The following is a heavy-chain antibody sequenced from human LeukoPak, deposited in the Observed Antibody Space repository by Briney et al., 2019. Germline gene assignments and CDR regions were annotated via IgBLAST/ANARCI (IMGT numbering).Heavy chain of an antibody. J-gene: IGHJ4*02. Sequence: PGGSLRLSCAASGFTFSDYYMSWIRQAPGKGLEWVSYISSSGSDIYYADSVKGRFTISRDNAKNSLYLQMSSLRVEDTAVYYCARDPRGITALVDYFDYWGQGTLVTVSS. V-gene: IGHV3-11*01. D-gene: IGHD5-18*01. CDR1: GFTFSDYY. CDR2: ISSSGSDI. CDR3: ARDPRGITALVDYFDY.